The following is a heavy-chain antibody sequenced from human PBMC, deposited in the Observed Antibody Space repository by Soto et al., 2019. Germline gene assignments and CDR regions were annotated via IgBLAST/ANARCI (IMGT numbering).Heavy chain of an antibody. D-gene: IGHD2-15*01. Sequence: QVQLQESGPGLVKPSQTLSLTCTVSGGSISSGGYYWSWIRQHPGKGLEWIGYIYYSGSTYYNPSLKSRVTISVDTSKNQFSLKLSSVTAADTAVYYCAREGCSGGSCYSTAGYFDYWGQGTLVTVSS. CDR3: AREGCSGGSCYSTAGYFDY. CDR2: IYYSGST. V-gene: IGHV4-31*03. CDR1: GGSISSGGYY. J-gene: IGHJ4*02.